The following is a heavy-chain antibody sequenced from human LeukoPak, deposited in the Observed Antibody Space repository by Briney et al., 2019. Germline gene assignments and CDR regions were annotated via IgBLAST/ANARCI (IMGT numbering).Heavy chain of an antibody. V-gene: IGHV3-23*01. J-gene: IGHJ3*02. CDR2: ISGSGGST. CDR1: GFTFSSYA. CDR3: AKDSVNNDAFDI. D-gene: IGHD1-14*01. Sequence: GGSLRLSCAASGFTFSSYAMSWVSQAPGKGLEWVSAISGSGGSTDYADSVKGRFTISRDNSKNTLYLQMNSLRAEDTAVYYCAKDSVNNDAFDIWGQGTMVTVSS.